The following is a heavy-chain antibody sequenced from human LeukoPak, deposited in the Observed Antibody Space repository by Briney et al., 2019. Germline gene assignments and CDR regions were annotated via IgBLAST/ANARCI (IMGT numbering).Heavy chain of an antibody. V-gene: IGHV7-4-1*02. CDR3: ARAGLDGDY. CDR2: INTNTGNP. J-gene: IGHJ4*02. Sequence: GASVKVSCKASGYTFTTYSMNWVRQAPGQGLEWMGWINTNTGNPTYAQGFTGRFALSLDTSVSTAYLQISSLKTEDTAVYYCARAGLDGDYWSQGTLVTVSS. CDR1: GYTFTTYS. D-gene: IGHD3/OR15-3a*01.